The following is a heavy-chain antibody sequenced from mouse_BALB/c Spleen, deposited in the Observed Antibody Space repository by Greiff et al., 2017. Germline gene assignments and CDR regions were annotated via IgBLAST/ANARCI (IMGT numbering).Heavy chain of an antibody. Sequence: EVKVVESGGGLVKPGGSLKLSCAASGFAFSSYDMSWVRQTPEKRLEWVAYISSGGGSTYYPDTVKGRFTISRDNAKNTLYLQMSSLKSEDTAMYYCASQWLGAYWGQGTLVTVSA. J-gene: IGHJ3*01. D-gene: IGHD2-2*01. CDR3: ASQWLGAY. V-gene: IGHV5-12-1*01. CDR2: ISSGGGST. CDR1: GFAFSSYD.